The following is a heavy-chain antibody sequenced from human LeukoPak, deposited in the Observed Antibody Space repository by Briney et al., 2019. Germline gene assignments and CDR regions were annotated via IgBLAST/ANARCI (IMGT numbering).Heavy chain of an antibody. Sequence: ASVKVSCKASGYTFTSYDIYWVRQATGQGLEWMGWMNPNSGNTGYAQKFQGRVTITRNTSISTAYMELSSLRSEDTAVYYCARVSGYSGYDHGDYWGQGTLVTVSS. CDR2: MNPNSGNT. CDR1: GYTFTSYD. J-gene: IGHJ4*02. V-gene: IGHV1-8*03. D-gene: IGHD5-12*01. CDR3: ARVSGYSGYDHGDY.